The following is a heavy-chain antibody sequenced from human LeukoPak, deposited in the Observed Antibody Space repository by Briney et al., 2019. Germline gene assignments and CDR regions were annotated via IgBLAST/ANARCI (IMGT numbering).Heavy chain of an antibody. CDR1: GFTFSNAW. Sequence: GGSLRLSCAASGFTFSNAWMSWVRQAPGKGLEWVGRIKSKTDGGTTDYAAPVKGRFTTSRDDSKNTLYLQMNSLKTEDTAVYYCTTELHDSSGYYAFDIWGQGTMVTVSS. V-gene: IGHV3-15*01. CDR2: IKSKTDGGTT. D-gene: IGHD3-22*01. J-gene: IGHJ3*02. CDR3: TTELHDSSGYYAFDI.